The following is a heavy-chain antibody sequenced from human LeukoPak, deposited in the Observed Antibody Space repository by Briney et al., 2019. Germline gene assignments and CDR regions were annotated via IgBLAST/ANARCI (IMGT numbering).Heavy chain of an antibody. Sequence: SETLSLTCTVSGGSISSYYWSWIRQPPGKGLEWIGYIYYSGSTNYNPSLKSRVTISVDTSKNHFSLRLSSVTAADTAVYYCARGRPTMVRGPGHGGCDYWGQGTLVTVSS. CDR3: ARGRPTMVRGPGHGGCDY. D-gene: IGHD3-10*01. V-gene: IGHV4-59*01. CDR2: IYYSGST. J-gene: IGHJ4*02. CDR1: GGSISSYY.